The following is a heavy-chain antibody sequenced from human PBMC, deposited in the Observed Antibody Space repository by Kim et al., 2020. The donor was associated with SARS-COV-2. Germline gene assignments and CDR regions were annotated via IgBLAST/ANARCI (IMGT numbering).Heavy chain of an antibody. CDR2: TYYRSKWSN. CDR1: GDSVSTNSAT. Sequence: SQTLSLTCDISGDSVSTNSATWHWIRQSPSRGLEWMGRTYYRSKWSNEYAVSVKSRITINPDTSKNQFSLQLNSVTPEDTAVYYCARGRGGAFDTWGQGTMVTVSS. D-gene: IGHD5-12*01. J-gene: IGHJ3*02. V-gene: IGHV6-1*01. CDR3: ARGRGGAFDT.